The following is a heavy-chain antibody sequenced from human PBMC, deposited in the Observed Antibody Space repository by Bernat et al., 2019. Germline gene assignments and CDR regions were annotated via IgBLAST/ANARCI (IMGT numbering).Heavy chain of an antibody. J-gene: IGHJ4*02. D-gene: IGHD3-3*01. CDR1: GGSISSGGYY. V-gene: IGHV4-31*03. Sequence: QVQLQESGPGLVKPSQTLFLTCTVSGGSISSGGYYWSWIRQHPGKGLEWIGYIYYSGSTYYNPSLKSRVTISVDTSKNQFSLKLSSVTAADTAVYYCARVHAITIFGVVITTFDYWGQGTLVTVSS. CDR2: IYYSGST. CDR3: ARVHAITIFGVVITTFDY.